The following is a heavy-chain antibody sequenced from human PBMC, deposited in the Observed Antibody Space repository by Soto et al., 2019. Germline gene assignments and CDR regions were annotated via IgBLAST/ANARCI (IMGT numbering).Heavy chain of an antibody. J-gene: IGHJ5*02. V-gene: IGHV3-66*01. D-gene: IGHD1-7*01. Sequence: PGGSLRLSWAASGFTVSSSYMSWVRQAPGKGLEWVSVIYSGGSTYYADSVKGRFTISRDNSKNTLYLQMNSLRAEDTAVYYCARDRITGTTSGFDPWGQGTLVTVSS. CDR3: ARDRITGTTSGFDP. CDR2: IYSGGST. CDR1: GFTVSSSY.